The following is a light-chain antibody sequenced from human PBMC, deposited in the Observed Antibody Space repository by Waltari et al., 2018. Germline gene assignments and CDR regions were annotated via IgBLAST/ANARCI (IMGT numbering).Light chain of an antibody. CDR2: AAS. CDR1: ESVSMS. Sequence: DIQMTQSPSSMSASVGDRVDITCRAAESVSMSLNWFQQKPGKAPHLLVYAASNLQYGVPSRFSGSGSGTHFTLTIPSLQPEDFATYYCQQTFTTPWTFGQGTKVEV. V-gene: IGKV1-39*01. J-gene: IGKJ1*01. CDR3: QQTFTTPWT.